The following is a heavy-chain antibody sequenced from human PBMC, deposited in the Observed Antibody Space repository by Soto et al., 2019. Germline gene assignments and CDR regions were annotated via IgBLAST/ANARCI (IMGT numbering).Heavy chain of an antibody. CDR3: ARDRGGSYGSIYYYGMDV. Sequence: ASVKVSCKASGYTFTSYAMHWVRQAPGQRLEWMGWINAGNGNTKYSQKFQGRVTITRDTSASTAYMELSSLRSEDTAVYYCARDRGGSYGSIYYYGMDVWGLGTTVTVSS. V-gene: IGHV1-3*01. CDR2: INAGNGNT. J-gene: IGHJ6*02. CDR1: GYTFTSYA. D-gene: IGHD3-16*01.